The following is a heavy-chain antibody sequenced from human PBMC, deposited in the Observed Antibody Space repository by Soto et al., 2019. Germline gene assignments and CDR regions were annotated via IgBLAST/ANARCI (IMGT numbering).Heavy chain of an antibody. Sequence: QVQLQESGPGLVKPSGTLSLTCAVSGGSISSSNWWSWVRQPPGKGRGGIGEIYHSGSTNYNPSLKSRVTISVDKSKNQFSLKLSSVTAADTAVYYCASLSAYDFWSGYSADYWGQGTLVTVSS. D-gene: IGHD3-3*01. V-gene: IGHV4-4*02. CDR2: IYHSGST. CDR3: ASLSAYDFWSGYSADY. CDR1: GGSISSSNW. J-gene: IGHJ4*02.